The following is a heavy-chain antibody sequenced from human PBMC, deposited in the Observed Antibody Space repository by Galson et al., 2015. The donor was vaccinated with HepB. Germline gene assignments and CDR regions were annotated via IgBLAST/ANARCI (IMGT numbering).Heavy chain of an antibody. D-gene: IGHD7-27*01. V-gene: IGHV1-24*01. J-gene: IGHJ3*02. CDR3: ATDWAGDSRLDAFDI. Sequence: SVKVSCKVSGYTLTELSMHWVRQAPGKGLEWMGGFDPEDGETIYAQKFQGRVTMTEDTSTDTAYMELSSLRSEDTAVYYCATDWAGDSRLDAFDIWGQGTMVTVSS. CDR1: GYTLTELS. CDR2: FDPEDGET.